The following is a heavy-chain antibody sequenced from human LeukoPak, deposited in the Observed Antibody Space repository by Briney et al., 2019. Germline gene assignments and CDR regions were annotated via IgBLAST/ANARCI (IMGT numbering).Heavy chain of an antibody. CDR2: ISGSGSTV. J-gene: IGHJ4*02. CDR1: GFTFSDYY. D-gene: IGHD5-12*01. Sequence: GGSLRLSCAASGFTFSDYYMSWIRQAPGKGLEWVSYISGSGSTVYYAASVRGRFTISRDNAKNSLFLQMNSLRAEDTAVYYCAREGGGYDYYFDYWGQGTLVTVSS. CDR3: AREGGGYDYYFDY. V-gene: IGHV3-11*04.